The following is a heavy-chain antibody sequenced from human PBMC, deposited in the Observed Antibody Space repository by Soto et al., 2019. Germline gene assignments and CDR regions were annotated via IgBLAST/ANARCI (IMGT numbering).Heavy chain of an antibody. CDR1: GVSISDYY. Sequence: SETLSLTCTVCGVSISDYYWSWIRQPAGKGLEWIGHVHGGGSTNYNPPLDSRVTMSADTSKNQFSLTLRSVTAADTAVYYCARDRYGWYPGFDLDVWGQGTTVTVSS. CDR2: VHGGGST. V-gene: IGHV4-4*07. D-gene: IGHD6-19*01. CDR3: ARDRYGWYPGFDLDV. J-gene: IGHJ6*02.